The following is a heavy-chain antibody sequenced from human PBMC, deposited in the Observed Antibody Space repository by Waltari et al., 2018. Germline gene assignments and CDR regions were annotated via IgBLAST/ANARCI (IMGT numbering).Heavy chain of an antibody. CDR1: GGSISSSSYY. CDR2: IYYSGST. V-gene: IGHV4-39*07. CDR3: AREGDCSSTSCLFDY. J-gene: IGHJ4*02. Sequence: QLQLQESGPGLVKPSETLSLTCTVSGGSISSSSYYWGWIRQPPGKGLEWIGSIYYSGSTYYNPSLKSRVTISVDTSKNQFSLKLSSVTAADTAVYYGAREGDCSSTSCLFDYWGQGTLSPSPQ. D-gene: IGHD2-2*01.